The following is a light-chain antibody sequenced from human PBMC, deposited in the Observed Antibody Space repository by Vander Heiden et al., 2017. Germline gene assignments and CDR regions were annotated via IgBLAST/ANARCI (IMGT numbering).Light chain of an antibody. CDR3: SSYTSSSTIV. CDR1: SSDIGGYNF. J-gene: IGLJ1*01. CDR2: DVS. V-gene: IGLV2-14*03. Sequence: QTALTHPASVSGSPGQSITIYCTGSSSDIGGYNFVSWYQQHPGKAPKLMIFDVSNRPSGVSNRFSGSKSGNTASLTISGLQAEDEADYYCSSYTSSSTIVFGTGTKVTVL.